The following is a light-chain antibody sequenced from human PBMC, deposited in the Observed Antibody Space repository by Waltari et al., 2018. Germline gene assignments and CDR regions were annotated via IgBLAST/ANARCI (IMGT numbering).Light chain of an antibody. CDR3: QSADGAGVRF. J-gene: IGLJ2*01. Sequence: SHELTQPPSVSVSPGQTARITCSGVILRNQYAYWYQQRPGQAPVVVIYKDNERPSGIPGRFSGSSLGTTVTLTISGVQPEDEADYYCQSADGAGVRFFGGGTKVTVL. V-gene: IGLV3-25*03. CDR1: ILRNQY. CDR2: KDN.